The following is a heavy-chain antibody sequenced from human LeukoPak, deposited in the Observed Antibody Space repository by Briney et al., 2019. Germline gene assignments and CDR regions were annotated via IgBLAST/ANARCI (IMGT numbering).Heavy chain of an antibody. D-gene: IGHD2-2*01. CDR1: GGSISSYY. CDR2: IYYSGST. V-gene: IGHV4-59*01. Sequence: SETLSLTCTVSGGSISSYYWSWIRQPPGKGLEWIGYIYYSGSTNYNPSLKSRVTISVDTSKNQFSLKLSSVTAADTAVYYCARLGYCSSTSCYASGAFDIWGQGTMVTVSS. CDR3: ARLGYCSSTSCYASGAFDI. J-gene: IGHJ3*02.